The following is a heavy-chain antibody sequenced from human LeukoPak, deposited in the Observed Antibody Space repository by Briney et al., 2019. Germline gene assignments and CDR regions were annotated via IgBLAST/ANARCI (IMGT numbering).Heavy chain of an antibody. CDR2: IRRGANSYTT. D-gene: IGHD3-16*01. V-gene: IGHV3-72*01. CDR1: GFTVSDYI. J-gene: IGHJ3*02. Sequence: GGSLRLSCAASGFTVSDYILDWVRQAPGKGLEWVGRIRRGANSYTTEYAASVKGRFTISRDDSKNSLYLHMNSLKTEDTAVYHCSRDGGEGGNSAFDIWGQGTMVTVSS. CDR3: SRDGGEGGNSAFDI.